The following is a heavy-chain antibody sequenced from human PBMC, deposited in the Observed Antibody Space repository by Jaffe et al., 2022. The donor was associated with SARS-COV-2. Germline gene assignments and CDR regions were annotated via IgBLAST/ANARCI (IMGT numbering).Heavy chain of an antibody. D-gene: IGHD3-10*01. CDR2: INPSGGST. CDR1: GYTFTSYY. CDR3: ACNYYGSGIGNAFDI. J-gene: IGHJ3*02. Sequence: QVQLVQSGAEVKKPGASVKVSCKASGYTFTSYYMYWVRQAPGQGLEWMGIINPSGGSTNYAQKFQGRVTMTRDTSTSTVYMELSSLRSEDTAVYYCACNYYGSGIGNAFDIWGQGTMVTVSS. V-gene: IGHV1-46*01.